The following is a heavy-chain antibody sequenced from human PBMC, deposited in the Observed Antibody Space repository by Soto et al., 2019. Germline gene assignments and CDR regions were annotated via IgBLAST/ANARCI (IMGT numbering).Heavy chain of an antibody. J-gene: IGHJ4*02. CDR3: ARIPNWGFNPSLPTDDY. CDR1: GGSISSGGYY. D-gene: IGHD7-27*01. Sequence: QVQLQESGPGLVKPSQTLSLTCTVSGGSISSGGYYWSWIRQHPGKGLEWIGYIYYSGSTYYNPSLQSRVTISVDTSKNQFSLKLSSVTAADTAVYYCARIPNWGFNPSLPTDDYWGQGTLVTVSS. CDR2: IYYSGST. V-gene: IGHV4-31*03.